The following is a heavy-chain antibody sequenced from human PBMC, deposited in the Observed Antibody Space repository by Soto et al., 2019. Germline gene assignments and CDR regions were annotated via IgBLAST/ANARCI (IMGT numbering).Heavy chain of an antibody. J-gene: IGHJ4*02. CDR1: GYTFSTYG. Sequence: GASVKVSCKASGYTFSTYGISWVRQAPGQGLEWMAWISTSNGDTHYAQKVQDRVTMTTDRSTSTAYMELRSLRSDDTAIYYCARDSAAHGPVFDYWGQGTLVTVSS. D-gene: IGHD6-13*01. CDR2: ISTSNGDT. V-gene: IGHV1-18*04. CDR3: ARDSAAHGPVFDY.